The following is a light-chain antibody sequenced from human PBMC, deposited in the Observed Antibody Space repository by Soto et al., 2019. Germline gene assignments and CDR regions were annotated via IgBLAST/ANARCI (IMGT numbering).Light chain of an antibody. V-gene: IGKV1-5*01. Sequence: DIQMTQSPSTLSASVGDRVTITCRASQSISSWLAWYQQKPGKAPKPLIYDASILESGVPSRVSGSGSGTEFTLTISSLQPDDFATYYCQEFNSYPWTFGQGTKVEIK. CDR3: QEFNSYPWT. CDR1: QSISSW. J-gene: IGKJ1*01. CDR2: DAS.